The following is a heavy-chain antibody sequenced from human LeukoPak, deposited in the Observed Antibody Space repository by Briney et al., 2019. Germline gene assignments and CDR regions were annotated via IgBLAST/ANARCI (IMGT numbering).Heavy chain of an antibody. J-gene: IGHJ4*02. CDR1: GFIFSSHA. CDR2: ISGSGDST. V-gene: IGHV3-23*01. D-gene: IGHD3-22*01. CDR3: ARDRSSRSYYDSSGYAPVDY. Sequence: GGSLRLSCAASGFIFSSHAMSWVRQAPGKGLEWVSVISGSGDSTNYADSVKGRFTISRDNAKNSLYLQMNSLRAEDTAVYYCARDRSSRSYYDSSGYAPVDYWGQGTLVTVSS.